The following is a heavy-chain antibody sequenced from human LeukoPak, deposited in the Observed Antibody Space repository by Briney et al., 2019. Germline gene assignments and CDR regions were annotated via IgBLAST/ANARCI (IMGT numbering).Heavy chain of an antibody. J-gene: IGHJ4*02. CDR2: ISWNSGSI. CDR3: AKDLGVVPAAIGH. D-gene: IGHD2-2*01. CDR1: GFTFDDYA. V-gene: IGHV3-9*01. Sequence: SGGSLRLSCAAAGFTFDDYAMHWVRHAPGKGLEWVSGISWNSGSIGYADSVKGRFTISRDNAKNSLYLQMNSLRAEDTALYYCAKDLGVVPAAIGHWGQGTLVTVSS.